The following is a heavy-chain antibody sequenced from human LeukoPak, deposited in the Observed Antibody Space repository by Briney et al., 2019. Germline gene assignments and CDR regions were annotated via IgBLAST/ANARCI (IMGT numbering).Heavy chain of an antibody. CDR3: ARGKGAWIQLWLPDYYYYMDV. CDR2: MNPNSGNT. V-gene: IGHV1-8*03. CDR1: GYTFTSYD. J-gene: IGHJ6*03. D-gene: IGHD5-18*01. Sequence: ASVKVSCKASGYTFTSYDINWVRQATGQGLEWMGWMNPNSGNTGYAQKFQGRVTITRNTSISTAYMELSSLRSEDTAVYYCARGKGAWIQLWLPDYYYYMDVWGKGTTVTVSS.